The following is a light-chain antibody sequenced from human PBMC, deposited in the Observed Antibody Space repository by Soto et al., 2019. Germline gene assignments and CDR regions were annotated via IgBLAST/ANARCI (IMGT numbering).Light chain of an antibody. Sequence: DIQLTQSPPTLSASVGERVTITCRASQRIRYYLAWYQQMPGKAPKLLIYGASSLQSGVPSRFSGSGSGTEFTLTISSLQPDDFSTYVCQHLNSYSQTFGQETKV. V-gene: IGKV1-5*01. CDR1: QRIRYY. CDR2: GAS. J-gene: IGKJ1*01. CDR3: QHLNSYSQT.